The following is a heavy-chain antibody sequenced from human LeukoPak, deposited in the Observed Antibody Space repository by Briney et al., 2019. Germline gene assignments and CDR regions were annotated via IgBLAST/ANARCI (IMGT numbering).Heavy chain of an antibody. CDR1: GGTFSSYV. CDR2: IIPIFGLA. CDR3: ASVNCGGDCYSGIYWYFDL. D-gene: IGHD2-21*02. Sequence: SVKVSCMASGGTFSSYVISWVRPAPCQGLEWMGRIIPIFGLAHYAQKLQGRVTLTADKSTSTAYMELSSLISEDTAVYYGASVNCGGDCYSGIYWYFDLWGRGTLVTVSS. J-gene: IGHJ2*01. V-gene: IGHV1-69*04.